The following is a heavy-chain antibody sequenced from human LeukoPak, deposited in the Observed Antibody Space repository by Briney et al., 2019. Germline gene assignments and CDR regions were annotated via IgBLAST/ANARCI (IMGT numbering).Heavy chain of an antibody. CDR3: ARHSSGYY. J-gene: IGHJ4*02. D-gene: IGHD3-22*01. Sequence: QPGGSLRLSCAVSGFTFSSSWMSWVRQASGKGLEWVANIKEDGSEKYYVDSVKGRFTISRDNAKNSLYLQLNSLRVEDTAVYYCARHSSGYYWGQGTLVTVSS. CDR1: GFTFSSSW. V-gene: IGHV3-7*01. CDR2: IKEDGSEK.